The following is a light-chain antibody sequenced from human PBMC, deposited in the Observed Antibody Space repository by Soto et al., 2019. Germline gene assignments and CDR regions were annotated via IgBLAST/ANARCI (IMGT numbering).Light chain of an antibody. CDR2: WAS. J-gene: IGKJ5*01. Sequence: VGMTQSPDPLAVSLGEKAPINCKSSQSVLYSSNNKNYLAWYQQKKGQPPKXXIYWASTRESGVPDRFSGSGYGTDFNLTISSLQAEDVAVYYCQQYYSTPITFGQGTRLEI. CDR3: QQYYSTPIT. CDR1: QSVLYSSNNKNY. V-gene: IGKV4-1*01.